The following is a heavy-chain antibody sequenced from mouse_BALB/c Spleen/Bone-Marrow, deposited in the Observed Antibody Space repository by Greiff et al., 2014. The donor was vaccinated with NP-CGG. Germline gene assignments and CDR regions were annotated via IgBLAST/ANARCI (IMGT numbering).Heavy chain of an antibody. CDR1: GYTFTSYW. CDR3: TRVITAVLATRAMDY. D-gene: IGHD1-1*01. Sequence: DVQLQESGTVLARPGASVKMSCKASGYTFTSYWMHWVKQRPGQGLEWIGAIYPGNSDTSYNQKFKGKAKLTAVTSTSSAYMELNSLTNEDSAVYYCTRVITAVLATRAMDYWGQGSSVTVSS. CDR2: IYPGNSDT. V-gene: IGHV1-5*01. J-gene: IGHJ4*01.